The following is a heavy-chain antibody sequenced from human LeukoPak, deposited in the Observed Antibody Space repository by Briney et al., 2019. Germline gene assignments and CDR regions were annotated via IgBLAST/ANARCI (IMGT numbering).Heavy chain of an antibody. D-gene: IGHD6-19*01. CDR2: ISAYNGNT. V-gene: IGHV1-18*01. J-gene: IGHJ4*02. CDR1: GYTFTSYG. Sequence: GASVKASCKASGYTFTSYGISWVRQAPGQGLEWMGWISAYNGNTNYAQKLQGRVTMTTDTSTSTAYMELRSLRSDDTAVYYCARDLSVWLVHGPKGSDYWGQGTLVTVSS. CDR3: ARDLSVWLVHGPKGSDY.